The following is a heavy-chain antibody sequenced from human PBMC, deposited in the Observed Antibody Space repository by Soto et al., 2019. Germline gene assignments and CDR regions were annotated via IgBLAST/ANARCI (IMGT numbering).Heavy chain of an antibody. CDR1: GFTFSSYS. D-gene: IGHD3-22*01. Sequence: EVQLVESGGGLVKPGGSLRLSCAASGFTFSSYSMNWVRQAPGKGLEWVSSISSSSSYIYYADSVKGRFTSSRDNAKNSLYLQMNSLRAEDTAVYYGARTLRYDSSGRDYGMDVWGQGTTVTVSS. J-gene: IGHJ6*02. CDR2: ISSSSSYI. CDR3: ARTLRYDSSGRDYGMDV. V-gene: IGHV3-21*01.